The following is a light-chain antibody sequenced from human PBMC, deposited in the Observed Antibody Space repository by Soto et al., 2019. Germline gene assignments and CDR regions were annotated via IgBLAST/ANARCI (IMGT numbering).Light chain of an antibody. CDR3: QQYYRSWT. J-gene: IGKJ1*01. CDR1: QSISSD. Sequence: EIVMTQSPATLSVSPGERATLSCRASQSISSDLAWYQQKPGQAPSLLIYAASTRATGIPARFGGSGSGTEFTLTISSLQSEDFAVDFGQQYYRSWTVGQGTKVEIK. CDR2: AAS. V-gene: IGKV3-15*01.